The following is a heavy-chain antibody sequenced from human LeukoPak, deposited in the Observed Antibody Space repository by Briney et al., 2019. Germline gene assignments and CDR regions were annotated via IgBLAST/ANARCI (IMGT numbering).Heavy chain of an antibody. D-gene: IGHD2-2*03. Sequence: GSSVKVSCKASGGTFSSYTISWVRQAPGQGLEWMGRIIPILGIANYAQKSQGRVTITADKSTSTAYMELSSLRSEDTAVYYCASGYCSSTSCYLYYMDVWGKGTTVTVSS. CDR1: GGTFSSYT. J-gene: IGHJ6*03. CDR3: ASGYCSSTSCYLYYMDV. V-gene: IGHV1-69*02. CDR2: IIPILGIA.